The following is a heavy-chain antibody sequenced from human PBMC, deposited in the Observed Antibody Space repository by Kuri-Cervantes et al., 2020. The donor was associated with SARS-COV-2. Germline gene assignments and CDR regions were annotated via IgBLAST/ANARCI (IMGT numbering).Heavy chain of an antibody. Sequence: GESLKISCAASGFTVSSNYMSWVRQAPGKGLEWVSVIYSGGSTYYADSVKGRFTISRDNSKNTLHLQMNSLRAEDTAVYYCAKAVRRIAAARYDFDYWGQGTLVTVSS. CDR3: AKAVRRIAAARYDFDY. J-gene: IGHJ4*02. D-gene: IGHD6-13*01. CDR2: IYSGGST. CDR1: GFTVSSNY. V-gene: IGHV3-53*01.